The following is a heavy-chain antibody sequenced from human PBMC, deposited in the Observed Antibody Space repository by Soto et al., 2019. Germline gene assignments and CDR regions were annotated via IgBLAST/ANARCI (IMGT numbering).Heavy chain of an antibody. CDR3: ARGLMVRGVRSLGY. CDR2: IYHTGIT. D-gene: IGHD3-10*01. Sequence: SETLSLTCAVSGDSISSVNWWSWVRQSPGQGLEWIGDIYHTGITNYNPSLQSRVTISVDKSKNEFSLNLTSVTAADTAVYYCARGLMVRGVRSLGYWGQGTLVTVSS. J-gene: IGHJ4*02. V-gene: IGHV4-4*02. CDR1: GDSISSVNW.